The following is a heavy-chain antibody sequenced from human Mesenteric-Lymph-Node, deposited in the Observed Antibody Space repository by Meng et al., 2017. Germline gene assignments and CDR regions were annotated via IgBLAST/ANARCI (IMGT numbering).Heavy chain of an antibody. J-gene: IGHJ3*02. V-gene: IGHV3-20*04. D-gene: IGHD3-22*01. CDR2: TNWNGGHT. Sequence: GESLKISCAASGFTFSSYGMSWVRQTPGKGLEWISGTNWNGGHTGYGDSVKSRFTISRDNTKNTLYLQMNDLRAEDTALCYCTRDRVASSGYAYDGFDIWGQGTMVTVSS. CDR3: TRDRVASSGYAYDGFDI. CDR1: GFTFSSYG.